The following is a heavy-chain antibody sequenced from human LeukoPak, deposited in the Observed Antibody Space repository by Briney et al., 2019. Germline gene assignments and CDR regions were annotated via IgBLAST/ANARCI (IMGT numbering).Heavy chain of an antibody. CDR2: ISVGGGDT. V-gene: IGHV3-23*01. CDR3: AREAVEYSSSWDALYYYYYMDV. CDR1: GFIFSSYV. Sequence: GGSLRLSCEASGFIFSSYVMGWVRQAPGKGLEWVSSISVGGGDTFTADSVKGRFTISRDNSKNTLYLQMNSLRAEDTAVYYCAREAVEYSSSWDALYYYYYMDVWGKGTTVTVSS. J-gene: IGHJ6*03. D-gene: IGHD6-6*01.